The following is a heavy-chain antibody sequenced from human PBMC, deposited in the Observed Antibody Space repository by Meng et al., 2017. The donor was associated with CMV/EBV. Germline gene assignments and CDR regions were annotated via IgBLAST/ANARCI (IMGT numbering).Heavy chain of an antibody. CDR1: GGTFSSYT. CDR2: IISILGIA. Sequence: SVKVSCKASGGTFSSYTISWVRQAPGQGLEWMGRIISILGIANYAQKFQGRVTITADKSTSTAYMELSSLRSEDTAVYYCARDKDSSSSYDDGMDVWGQGTTVTVSS. J-gene: IGHJ6*02. D-gene: IGHD6-6*01. CDR3: ARDKDSSSSYDDGMDV. V-gene: IGHV1-69*04.